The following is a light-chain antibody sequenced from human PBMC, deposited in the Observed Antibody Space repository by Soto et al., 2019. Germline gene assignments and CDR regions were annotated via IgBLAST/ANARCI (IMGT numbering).Light chain of an antibody. CDR1: SSDVGFDNY. V-gene: IGLV2-8*01. CDR3: SAYAGNNTFV. CDR2: EVN. Sequence: QSVLTQPPSASGSPGQSVTISCTGTSSDVGFDNYVSWYQQHPGKAPKLMIYEVNKRPSGVPYRFSGSKSGNTASLTVSGLQAEDEAEYHCSAYAGNNTFVFGTGTKVTVL. J-gene: IGLJ1*01.